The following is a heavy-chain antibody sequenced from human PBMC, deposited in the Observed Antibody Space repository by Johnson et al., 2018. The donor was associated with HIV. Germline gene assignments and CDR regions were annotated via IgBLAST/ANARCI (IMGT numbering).Heavy chain of an antibody. CDR2: ISYDGSNK. V-gene: IGHV3-30-3*01. D-gene: IGHD6-19*01. CDR3: ARVGQWLVHCTVCAFDI. CDR1: GFTFSSYA. Sequence: QVQLVESGGGVVQPGRSLRLSCAASGFTFSSYAMHWVRQAPGKGLEWVAVISYDGSNKYYADSVKGRFTISRDNSKNTLYMHMNSLSAEDTAVYYCARVGQWLVHCTVCAFDIWGQGTMVTVSS. J-gene: IGHJ3*02.